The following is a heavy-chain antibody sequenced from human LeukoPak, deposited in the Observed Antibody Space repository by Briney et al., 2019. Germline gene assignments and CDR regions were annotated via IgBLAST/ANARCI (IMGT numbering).Heavy chain of an antibody. CDR1: GFTFSCYA. D-gene: IGHD6-19*01. Sequence: GGSLRLSCAASGFTFSCYAMSWVRQAPGKGLEWVSAISGSGGSTYYADSVKGRFTISRDNSKNTLYLQMNSLRAEDTAVYYCAHGGYSSGCFDYWGQGTLVTVSS. CDR3: AHGGYSSGCFDY. J-gene: IGHJ4*02. CDR2: ISGSGGST. V-gene: IGHV3-23*01.